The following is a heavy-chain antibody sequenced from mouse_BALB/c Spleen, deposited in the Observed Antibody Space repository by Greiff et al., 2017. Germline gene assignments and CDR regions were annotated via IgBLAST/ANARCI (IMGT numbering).Heavy chain of an antibody. CDR3: ARELDYYAMDY. Sequence: EVKLMESGPGLVKPSQSLSLTCSVTGFSITSGYYWNWIRQFPGNKLEWMGYISYDGSNNYNPSLKTRISITRDTSKNQFFLKLNSVTTEDTATYYCARELDYYAMDYWGQGTSVTVSS. J-gene: IGHJ4*01. CDR2: ISYDGSN. V-gene: IGHV3-6*02. CDR1: GFSITSGYY.